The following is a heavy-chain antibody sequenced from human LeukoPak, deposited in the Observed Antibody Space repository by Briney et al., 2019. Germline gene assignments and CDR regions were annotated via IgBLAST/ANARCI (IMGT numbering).Heavy chain of an antibody. V-gene: IGHV4-34*01. CDR3: ARGRVDGDIVVVPGATPGYYFHC. J-gene: IGHJ4*02. CDR2: INHRGGT. CDR1: GGSFCGLY. D-gene: IGHD2-2*01. Sequence: SQTLSLTPALYGGSFCGLYWSWIPHPPEGGREGSGEINHRGGTHYNPSLKRRVTIPVVTSKNPFSLKRGSVNAAVTAVYYCARGRVDGDIVVVPGATPGYYFHCWRGGTLLSV.